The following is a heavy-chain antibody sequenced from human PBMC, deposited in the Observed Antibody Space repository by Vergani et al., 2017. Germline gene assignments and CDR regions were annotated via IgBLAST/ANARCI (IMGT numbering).Heavy chain of an antibody. CDR2: ISSSSYI. Sequence: EVQLVESGGGLVKPGGSLRLSCAASGFTFSSYSMNWVRQAPGKGLEWVSSISSSSYIYYADSVKGRFTISRDNAKNSLYLQMNSLRAEDTAVYYCARDYFSIVVVPAAIGDAFDIWGQGTMVTVSS. D-gene: IGHD2-2*02. CDR3: ARDYFSIVVVPAAIGDAFDI. CDR1: GFTFSSYS. V-gene: IGHV3-21*01. J-gene: IGHJ3*02.